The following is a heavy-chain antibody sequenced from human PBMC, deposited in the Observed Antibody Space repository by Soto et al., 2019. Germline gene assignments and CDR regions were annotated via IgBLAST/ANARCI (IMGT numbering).Heavy chain of an antibody. CDR3: ARDSRIAAAGRSYNWFDP. CDR1: GYTFTSYA. V-gene: IGHV1-3*01. D-gene: IGHD6-13*01. Sequence: QVQLVQSGAEVKKPGASVKVSCKASGYTFTSYAMHWLRQAPGQRLEWMGWINAGNGNTKYSQKFQGRVTITRDTSASTAYMELSSLRSEDTAVYYCARDSRIAAAGRSYNWFDPWGQGTLVTVSS. J-gene: IGHJ5*02. CDR2: INAGNGNT.